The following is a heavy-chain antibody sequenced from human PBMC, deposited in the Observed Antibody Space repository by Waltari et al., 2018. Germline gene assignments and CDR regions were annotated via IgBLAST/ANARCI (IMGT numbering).Heavy chain of an antibody. J-gene: IGHJ6*02. D-gene: IGHD6-19*01. CDR2: ISWNSGSI. CDR3: AKDIRGYSSGWYGAGGMDV. Sequence: EVQLVESGGGLVQPGRSLRLSCAASGFTFDDYAMHWVRQAPGKGLEWVSGISWNSGSIGYADSVKGRFTISRDNAKNSLYLQMNRLRAEDMALYYCAKDIRGYSSGWYGAGGMDVWGQGTTVTVSS. CDR1: GFTFDDYA. V-gene: IGHV3-9*03.